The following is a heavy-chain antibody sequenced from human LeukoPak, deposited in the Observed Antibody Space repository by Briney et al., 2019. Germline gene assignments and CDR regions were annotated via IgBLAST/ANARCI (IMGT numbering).Heavy chain of an antibody. J-gene: IGHJ4*02. CDR1: GYSISSGYY. CDR3: ARDRGEFPDY. V-gene: IGHV4-38-2*02. CDR2: IYHNGST. Sequence: SETLSLTCAVSGYSISSGYYWGWIRQPPGKGLEWIGSIYHNGSTYYNPSLKSRVTISVDTSKNQFSLKLSSVTAADTAAYYCARDRGEFPDYWGQGTLVTVSS. D-gene: IGHD3-10*01.